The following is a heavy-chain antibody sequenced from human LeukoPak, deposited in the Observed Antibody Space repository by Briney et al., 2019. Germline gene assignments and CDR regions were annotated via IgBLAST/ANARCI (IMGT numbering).Heavy chain of an antibody. CDR2: IYHSGST. J-gene: IGHJ4*02. CDR3: ARETGYYYGPSPFDY. D-gene: IGHD3-10*01. Sequence: SETLSLTCTVSGYSISSGYYWGWIRQPPGKGLEWIGSIYHSGSTYYNPSLKSRVTISVDTSKNQFSLKLSSVTAADTAVYYCARETGYYYGPSPFDYWGQGTLVTVSS. V-gene: IGHV4-38-2*02. CDR1: GYSISSGYY.